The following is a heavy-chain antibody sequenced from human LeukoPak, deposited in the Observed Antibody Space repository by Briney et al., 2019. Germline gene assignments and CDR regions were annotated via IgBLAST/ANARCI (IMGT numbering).Heavy chain of an antibody. J-gene: IGHJ4*02. Sequence: SETLSLTCTVSGGSISIYYWSWIRQPAGKGLEWIGHIYTSGSTNYNPSLKSRVTMSIDTSKNQFSLTLSSVTAADTAVYYCARGPTTVTRAFDYWGQGTLVTVSS. D-gene: IGHD4-17*01. V-gene: IGHV4-4*07. CDR3: ARGPTTVTRAFDY. CDR2: IYTSGST. CDR1: GGSISIYY.